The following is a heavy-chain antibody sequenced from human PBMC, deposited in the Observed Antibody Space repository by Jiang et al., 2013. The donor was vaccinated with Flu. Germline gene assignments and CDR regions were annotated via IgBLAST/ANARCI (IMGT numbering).Heavy chain of an antibody. J-gene: IGHJ3*02. CDR3: ARALETRCGRDCYFTGALDM. V-gene: IGHV3-21*01. CDR1: GFTFNSYT. D-gene: IGHD2-21*01. Sequence: VQLLESGGGLVKPGGSLRLSCAASGFTFNSYTITWVRQAPGKGLEWVSSISGTNSDINYADSLKGRFTISRDNARNSLYLQMNSLRAEDTAVYYCARALETRCGRDCYFTGALDMWGQGT. CDR2: ISGTNSDI.